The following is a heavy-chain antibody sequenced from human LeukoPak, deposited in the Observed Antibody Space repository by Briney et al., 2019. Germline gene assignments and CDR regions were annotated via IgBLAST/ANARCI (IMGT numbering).Heavy chain of an antibody. V-gene: IGHV5-51*01. Sequence: GECLMIPCWASGYIFSSYWIIWVRQMPAKGVEGMVIIYPGDSGTTYTPSFQGLVTISADKSISTTYLQWSTLKASDTALYYGARHAGGDYYGSSGYYVYWVQGTLVTVRS. CDR3: ARHAGGDYYGSSGYYVY. D-gene: IGHD3-22*01. J-gene: IGHJ4*02. CDR2: IYPGDSGT. CDR1: GYIFSSYW.